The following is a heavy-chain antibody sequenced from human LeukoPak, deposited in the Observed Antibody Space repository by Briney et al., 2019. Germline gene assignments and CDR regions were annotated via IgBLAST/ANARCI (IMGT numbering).Heavy chain of an antibody. V-gene: IGHV4-34*01. Sequence: SETLSLTCAVYGGSFSAYYWSWVRQPPGKGLEWIGEINHSGSTNYNPSLKSRVTMSVDTSKNQFSLKLSSVTAADTAVYYCARRSYYDSSGIFDYWGQGTLVTVSS. J-gene: IGHJ4*02. CDR2: INHSGST. CDR1: GGSFSAYY. CDR3: ARRSYYDSSGIFDY. D-gene: IGHD3-22*01.